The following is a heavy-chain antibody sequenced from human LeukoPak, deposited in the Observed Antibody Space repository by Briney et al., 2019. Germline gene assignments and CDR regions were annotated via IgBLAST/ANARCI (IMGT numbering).Heavy chain of an antibody. CDR3: ASHRGYCSGGSCYAGNWFDP. J-gene: IGHJ5*02. Sequence: ASVTVSCKASGGTFSSYAISWVRQAPGQGLEWMGRIIPILGIANYAQKFQGRVTITADKSTSTAYMELSRLRSEDTAVYYCASHRGYCSGGSCYAGNWFDPWGQGTLVTVSS. CDR2: IIPILGIA. CDR1: GGTFSSYA. D-gene: IGHD2-15*01. V-gene: IGHV1-69*04.